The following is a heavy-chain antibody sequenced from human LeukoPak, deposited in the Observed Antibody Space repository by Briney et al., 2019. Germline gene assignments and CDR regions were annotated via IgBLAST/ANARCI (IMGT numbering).Heavy chain of an antibody. V-gene: IGHV3-7*01. CDR1: GFMFGSYW. Sequence: PAESLTLSCAAYGFMFGSYWMTWVRQAPGKGLEWVANIQQDGSEKYYVDSVKGRFPISRDNAKNSLFLQMNSLRAEDTAVYDCARLTSVYDYVWGNYRAADYWGQGALVTVST. CDR2: IQQDGSEK. CDR3: ARLTSVYDYVWGNYRAADY. J-gene: IGHJ4*02. D-gene: IGHD3-16*02.